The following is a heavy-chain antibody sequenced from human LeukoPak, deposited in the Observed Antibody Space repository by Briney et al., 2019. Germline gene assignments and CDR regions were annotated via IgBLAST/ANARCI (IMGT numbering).Heavy chain of an antibody. V-gene: IGHV4-4*07. D-gene: IGHD1-26*01. CDR3: ARVAQYLVGASSTAFFEY. Sequence: SETLSLTCSVSGGSINNYYWTWIRQPAGKGLEWIGHISTLGSTNYNPSLKSRVSMSVDTSNYHFSLKLSFVTAADTAIYYCARVAQYLVGASSTAFFEYWGQGTLVTVSP. J-gene: IGHJ4*02. CDR2: ISTLGST. CDR1: GGSINNYY.